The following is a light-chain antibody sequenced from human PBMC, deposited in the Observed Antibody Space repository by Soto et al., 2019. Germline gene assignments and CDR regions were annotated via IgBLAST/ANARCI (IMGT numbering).Light chain of an antibody. CDR2: GVT. V-gene: IGLV2-8*01. CDR1: GSDIGAYNF. J-gene: IGLJ3*02. Sequence: QSVLAQPPSASGSPGQSVTISCTGSGSDIGAYNFVSWYQHPGKAPKLMIFGVTERPSGVPDRFSGSKSGNTASLTVSGLQADDEAVYYCYSYAGRNIWVFGGGTKLTVL. CDR3: YSYAGRNIWV.